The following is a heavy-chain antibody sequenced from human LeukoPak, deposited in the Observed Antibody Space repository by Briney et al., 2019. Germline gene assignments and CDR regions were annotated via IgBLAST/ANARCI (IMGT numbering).Heavy chain of an antibody. CDR3: ARGAHSRGWIYYFDY. Sequence: GGSLRLSCAASGFTFSSYWMSWVRQAPGKGLEWVANIKQDGSEKYYVDSVKGRVTISRDNAKNSLYLQMNSLRAEDTAVYYCARGAHSRGWIYYFDYWGQGTLVTVSS. CDR2: IKQDGSEK. D-gene: IGHD6-19*01. J-gene: IGHJ4*02. V-gene: IGHV3-7*01. CDR1: GFTFSSYW.